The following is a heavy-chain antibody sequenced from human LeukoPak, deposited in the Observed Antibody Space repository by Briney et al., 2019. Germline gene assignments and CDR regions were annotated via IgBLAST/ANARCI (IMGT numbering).Heavy chain of an antibody. J-gene: IGHJ4*02. CDR2: INHSGST. Sequence: SETLSLTCAVYGGSFSGYYWSWIRQPPGKGLEWIGEINHSGSTNYNPSLKSRVTMSVDTSKNQFSLKLSSVTAADTAVYYCARESSGYYLGYWGQGTLVTVSS. CDR3: ARESSGYYLGY. D-gene: IGHD3-22*01. V-gene: IGHV4-34*01. CDR1: GGSFSGYY.